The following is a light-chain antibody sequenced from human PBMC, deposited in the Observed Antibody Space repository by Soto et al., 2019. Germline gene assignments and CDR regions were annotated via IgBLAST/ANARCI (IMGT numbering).Light chain of an antibody. CDR3: QQYDYSRS. CDR2: DVS. V-gene: IGKV1-5*01. J-gene: IGKJ1*01. CDR1: QNISTS. Sequence: DIHLTQSPSTLSASVGDGVTITCRASQNISTSLAWYQHRPGKAPKLLIFDVSNVESGVPSRFSGSGSGTEFTPTISRLHSDDFATYYCQQYDYSRSFGQGTKVDIK.